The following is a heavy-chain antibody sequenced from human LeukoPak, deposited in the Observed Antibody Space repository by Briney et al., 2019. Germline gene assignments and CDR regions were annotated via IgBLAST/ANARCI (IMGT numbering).Heavy chain of an antibody. CDR2: ISSSSNTI. CDR3: ARDRTRYGSGSLDAFDI. V-gene: IGHV3-48*01. D-gene: IGHD3-10*01. J-gene: IGHJ3*02. CDR1: GFTFSSYS. Sequence: GSLRLSCVASGFTFSSYSMNWVRQAPGKGLQWISYISSSSNTIYYADSAKGRFTISRDISKHTIYLQMNSLRVEDTAMYFCARDRTRYGSGSLDAFDIWGQGTMVTVSS.